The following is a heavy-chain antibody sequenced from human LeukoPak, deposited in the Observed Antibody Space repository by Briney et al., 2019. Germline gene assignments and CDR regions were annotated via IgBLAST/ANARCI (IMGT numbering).Heavy chain of an antibody. D-gene: IGHD5-18*01. V-gene: IGHV3-20*04. Sequence: GGSLRLSCAASGFTFDDYGMSWVRQAPGKGLEWVSGINWNGGSTGYADSVKGRFTISRDNAKNSLYLQMNSLRAEDTALYYCARPRGGYGRDAFDIWGQGTVVTVSS. J-gene: IGHJ3*02. CDR1: GFTFDDYG. CDR2: INWNGGST. CDR3: ARPRGGYGRDAFDI.